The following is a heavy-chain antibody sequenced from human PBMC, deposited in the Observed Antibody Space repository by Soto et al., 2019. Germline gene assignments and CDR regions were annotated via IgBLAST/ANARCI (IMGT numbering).Heavy chain of an antibody. CDR3: ASWLKGPDIGNYYYGMAV. CDR1: GGAFSDYA. D-gene: IGHD2-15*01. CDR2: IMPIFRAP. V-gene: IGHV1-69*12. Sequence: QVQLVQSGAEVKKPGSSVKVSCKASGGAFSDYAFSWVRQAPGQGLEWLGGIMPIFRAPDYAQKFQGRVTITAXEXTXTXQMEMNSLRSEDTAVYYCASWLKGPDIGNYYYGMAVRGQGTTVTVS. J-gene: IGHJ6*02.